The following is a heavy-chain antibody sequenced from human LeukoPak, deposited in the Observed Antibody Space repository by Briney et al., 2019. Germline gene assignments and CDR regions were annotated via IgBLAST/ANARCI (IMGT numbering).Heavy chain of an antibody. CDR3: ARMYYYDSSGYFGMDV. CDR2: ISSSSSYI. V-gene: IGHV3-21*01. J-gene: IGHJ6*04. D-gene: IGHD3-22*01. CDR1: GFTFSSYS. Sequence: GGSLTLSCAASGFTFSSYSMNWVRQAPGKGLEWVSSISSSSSYIYYADSVKGRFTISRDNAKNSLYLQMNSLRAEDTAVYYCARMYYYDSSGYFGMDVWGKGTTVTVSS.